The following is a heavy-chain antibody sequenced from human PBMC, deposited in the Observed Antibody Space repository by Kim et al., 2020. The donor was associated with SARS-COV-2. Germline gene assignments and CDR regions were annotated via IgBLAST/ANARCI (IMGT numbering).Heavy chain of an antibody. D-gene: IGHD6-13*01. CDR1: GGSVSSGSYY. J-gene: IGHJ3*02. V-gene: IGHV4-61*01. Sequence: SETLSLTCTVSGGSVSSGSYYWSWIRQPPGKGLEWIGYIYYSGSTNYNPSLKSRVTISVDTSKNQFSLKLSSVTAADTAVYYCARNVLQQLGDDAFDIWGQGTMVTVSS. CDR3: ARNVLQQLGDDAFDI. CDR2: IYYSGST.